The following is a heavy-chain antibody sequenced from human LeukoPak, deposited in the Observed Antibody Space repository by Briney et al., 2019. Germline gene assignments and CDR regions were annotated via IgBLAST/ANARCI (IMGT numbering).Heavy chain of an antibody. D-gene: IGHD1-26*01. CDR2: INLNSGDT. V-gene: IGHV1-8*01. CDR1: GYTFTSYD. CDR3: ARVTGSIDY. J-gene: IGHJ4*02. Sequence: GASVKVSCKASGYTFTSYDINWVRQATGQGLEWMGWINLNSGDTGYAQNFQGRLTMTRDTSINTAYMELSTLRSEDTAFYYCARVTGSIDYWGQGTLVTVPS.